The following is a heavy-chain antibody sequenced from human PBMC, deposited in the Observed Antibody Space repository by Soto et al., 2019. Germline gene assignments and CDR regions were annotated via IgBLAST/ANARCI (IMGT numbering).Heavy chain of an antibody. CDR1: GGFVSSGSYY. D-gene: IGHD1-1*01. V-gene: IGHV4-34*01. CDR3: ARVERGTATTVVDAFDI. J-gene: IGHJ3*02. CDR2: MSHSGGT. Sequence: QVQLQQWGAGLLKPSETLSLTCAVYGGFVSSGSYYWSWIRQPPGKGLEWIGEMSHSGGTHFNPSLKSRVTISVDTSKNQFSLKMSSVTAADTALYYCARVERGTATTVVDAFDIWGPGTMVPSLQ.